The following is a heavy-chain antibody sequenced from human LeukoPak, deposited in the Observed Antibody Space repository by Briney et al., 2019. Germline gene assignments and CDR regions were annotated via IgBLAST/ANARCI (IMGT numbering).Heavy chain of an antibody. V-gene: IGHV4-34*01. CDR3: ARGQYSAYYYYGMDV. D-gene: IGHD2-15*01. J-gene: IGHJ6*02. Sequence: SETLSLTCAVYGGSFSGYYWSWIRQPPGKGLGWIGEINHSGSTNYNPSLKSRVTISVDTSKNQFSLKLSSVTAADTAVYYCARGQYSAYYYYGMDVWGQGTTVTVSS. CDR1: GGSFSGYY. CDR2: INHSGST.